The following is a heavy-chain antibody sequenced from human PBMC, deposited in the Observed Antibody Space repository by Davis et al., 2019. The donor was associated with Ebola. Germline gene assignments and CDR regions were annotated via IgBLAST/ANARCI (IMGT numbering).Heavy chain of an antibody. D-gene: IGHD6-13*01. CDR2: IYYSGST. V-gene: IGHV4-59*08. J-gene: IGHJ5*02. CDR1: GFLFSNFA. Sequence: GSLRLSCAASGFLFSNFAMHWVRQPPGKGLEWIGYIYYSGSTKNNPSLKSRVTISVDTSKNQFSLKLSSVTAADKAVYYCARLWDSSSWSLGRPNWFDPWGQGTLVTVSS. CDR3: ARLWDSSSWSLGRPNWFDP.